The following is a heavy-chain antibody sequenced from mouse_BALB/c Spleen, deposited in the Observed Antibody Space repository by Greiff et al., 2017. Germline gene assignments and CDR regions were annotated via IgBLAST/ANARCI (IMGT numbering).Heavy chain of an antibody. CDR1: GFTFSSYG. J-gene: IGHJ4*01. V-gene: IGHV5-6-5*01. CDR3: ARGRGNYFYAMDY. D-gene: IGHD2-1*01. CDR2: ISSGGST. Sequence: EVMLVESGGGLVQPGGSLKLSCAASGFTFSSYGMSWVRQTPEKRLEWVASISSGGSTYYPDSVKGRFTISRDNARNILYLQMSSLRSEDTAMYYCARGRGNYFYAMDYWGQGTSVTVSS.